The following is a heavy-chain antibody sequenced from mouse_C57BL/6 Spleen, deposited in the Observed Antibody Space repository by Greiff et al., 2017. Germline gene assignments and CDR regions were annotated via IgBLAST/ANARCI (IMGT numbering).Heavy chain of an antibody. Sequence: VQLQQSGAELVRPGASVKLSCTASGFNIKDYYMHWVKQRPEQGLEWIGRIDPEDGATEYAPKFQGKATMTAETSSNTAYLQLSSLTSEDTAVYYCTTPLRPHWYFDVWGTGTTVTVSS. J-gene: IGHJ1*03. V-gene: IGHV14-1*01. CDR1: GFNIKDYY. CDR2: IDPEDGAT. D-gene: IGHD2-12*01. CDR3: TTPLRPHWYFDV.